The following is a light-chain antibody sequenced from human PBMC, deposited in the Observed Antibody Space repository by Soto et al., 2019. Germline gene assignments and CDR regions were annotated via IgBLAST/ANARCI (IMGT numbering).Light chain of an antibody. Sequence: DIQMTQSPSTLSGSVGDRVTITCRASQTISSWLAWYQQKPGKAPKLLIYQASSLEGGVPSRFSGSGSGTEFTLTISSLQPDDFATYYCQQYDIYSRTFGQGTKVDIK. J-gene: IGKJ1*01. CDR2: QAS. V-gene: IGKV1-5*03. CDR1: QTISSW. CDR3: QQYDIYSRT.